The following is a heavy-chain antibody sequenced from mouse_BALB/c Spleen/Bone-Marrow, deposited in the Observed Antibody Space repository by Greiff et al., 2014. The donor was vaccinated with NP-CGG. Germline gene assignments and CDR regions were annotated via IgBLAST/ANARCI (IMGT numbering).Heavy chain of an antibody. CDR1: GFNIKDTY. CDR2: IDPANGDT. Sequence: VQLKESGSELVKPGASVKLSCAASGFNIKDTYMHWVKQRPEQGLEWIGRIDPANGDTKYDPKFQGKATITADTSSNTAYLQLSSLTSEDTAVYYCTRPSFYCGSSYWYFDVWGAGTTVTVSS. V-gene: IGHV14-3*02. CDR3: TRPSFYCGSSYWYFDV. D-gene: IGHD1-1*01. J-gene: IGHJ1*01.